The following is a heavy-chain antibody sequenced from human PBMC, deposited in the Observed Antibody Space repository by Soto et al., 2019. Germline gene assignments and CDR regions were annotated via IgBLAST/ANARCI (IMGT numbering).Heavy chain of an antibody. V-gene: IGHV4-39*01. CDR2: IYYSGST. J-gene: IGHJ4*02. CDR1: GGSISSSSYY. D-gene: IGHD6-19*01. CDR3: ARRYSSGWYTDYFDY. Sequence: SETLSLTCTVSGGSISSSSYYWGWIRQPPGKGLEWIGSIYYSGSTYYNPSLKSRVTISVDTSKNQFSLKLSSVTAADTAVYYCARRYSSGWYTDYFDYWGQGTLVTVSS.